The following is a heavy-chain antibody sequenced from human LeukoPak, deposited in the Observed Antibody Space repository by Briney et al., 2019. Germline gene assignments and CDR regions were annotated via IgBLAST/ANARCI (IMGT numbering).Heavy chain of an antibody. CDR2: ISGSGGST. V-gene: IGHV3-23*01. CDR3: AKGGLGSGGYYFDY. J-gene: IGHJ4*02. CDR1: GFTFSSYA. D-gene: IGHD3-16*01. Sequence: PGGSLRLSCAASGFTFSSYAMSWVRQAPGKGLEWVSAISGSGGSTYYADSVKGRFTISRDNSKNTLYLQMNGLISERTAVYYCAKGGLGSGGYYFDYWGQGTLVTVSS.